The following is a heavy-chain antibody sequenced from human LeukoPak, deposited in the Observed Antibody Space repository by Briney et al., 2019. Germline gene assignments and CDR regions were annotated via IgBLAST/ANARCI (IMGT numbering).Heavy chain of an antibody. V-gene: IGHV3-23*01. CDR1: GFTFSNSA. CDR3: AKRGPGSPQSGKYYFDY. J-gene: IGHJ4*02. D-gene: IGHD3-10*01. Sequence: GGSLRLSCAASGFTFSNSAMNWVRQAPGKGLEWVSAISGSGGNTYYPNSVKGRFTISRDNSRNTLYLQMNSLRAEDTAVYYCAKRGPGSPQSGKYYFDYWGQGTLVTVSS. CDR2: ISGSGGNT.